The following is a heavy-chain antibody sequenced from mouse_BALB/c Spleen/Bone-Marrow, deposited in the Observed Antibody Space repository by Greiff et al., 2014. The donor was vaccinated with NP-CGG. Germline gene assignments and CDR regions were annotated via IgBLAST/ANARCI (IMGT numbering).Heavy chain of an antibody. CDR2: INPGSGGT. D-gene: IGHD1-1*01. Sequence: QVQLQQSGAELVRPGTSVKVSCKASGYAFTNYLIEWVKQRPGRGLEWIGVINPGSGGTNYNEKFKGKATLTADKSSSTAYMQLGSLTSDDSAVYFCAREIITSFAYWGQGTLVTVPA. V-gene: IGHV1-54*01. CDR3: AREIITSFAY. J-gene: IGHJ3*01. CDR1: GYAFTNYL.